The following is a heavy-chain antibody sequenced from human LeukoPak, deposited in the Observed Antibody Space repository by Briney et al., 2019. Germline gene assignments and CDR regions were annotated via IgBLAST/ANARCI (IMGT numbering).Heavy chain of an antibody. J-gene: IGHJ4*02. Sequence: PSETLSLTCTVSGGSISSYYWSWIRQPPGKGLEWIGYIYYSGSTNYNPSLKSRVTISVDTSKNQFSLKLSSVTAADTAVYYCARMDRLRYFDCWGQGTLVTVSS. D-gene: IGHD3-9*01. CDR1: GGSISSYY. CDR2: IYYSGST. CDR3: ARMDRLRYFDC. V-gene: IGHV4-59*01.